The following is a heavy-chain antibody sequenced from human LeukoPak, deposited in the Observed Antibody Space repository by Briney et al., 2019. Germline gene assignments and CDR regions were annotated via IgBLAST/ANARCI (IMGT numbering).Heavy chain of an antibody. CDR2: IYQTGTT. V-gene: IGHV4-38-2*01. CDR1: GYSISDGYY. D-gene: IGHD5-12*01. CDR3: ARYIMGAIKFDT. J-gene: IGHJ5*02. Sequence: SETLSLTCAVSGYSISDGYYWGWIRQPPGKGLEWIAIIYQTGTTYYNPSLKSRVTISLDMSKNQFSLKLTPVTAEDTAVYYCARYIMGAIKFDTWGQGTLVIVSS.